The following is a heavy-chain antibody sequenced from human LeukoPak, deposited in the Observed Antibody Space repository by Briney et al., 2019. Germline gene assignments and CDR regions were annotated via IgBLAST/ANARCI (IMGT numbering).Heavy chain of an antibody. D-gene: IGHD1-26*01. CDR1: RFTFGDFG. V-gene: IGHV3-20*04. Sequence: GRSLRLSCAASRFTFGDFGMTWVRQAHGEVLEWVSGINWNGGRTGYVDSVKGRFTISRDNAKNSLYLQMNSLRVEDTALYYCARSASGSYPGAFDIWGQGTMVTVSS. J-gene: IGHJ3*02. CDR3: ARSASGSYPGAFDI. CDR2: INWNGGRT.